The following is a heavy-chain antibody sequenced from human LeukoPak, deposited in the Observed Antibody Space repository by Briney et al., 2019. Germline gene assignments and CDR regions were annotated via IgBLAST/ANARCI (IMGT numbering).Heavy chain of an antibody. CDR2: IGGSGGGT. J-gene: IGHJ6*02. CDR3: AGAQGAYYYGMDV. CDR1: GFTFGSYA. D-gene: IGHD4/OR15-4a*01. V-gene: IGHV3-23*01. Sequence: GSLRLSCAASGFTFGSYAMSWVRQAPGKGLEWVSSIGGSGGGTYYADSVKGRFTISRDNSMDTLYVQMNSLRAEDTAVYFCAGAQGAYYYGMDVWGQGTAVTVSS.